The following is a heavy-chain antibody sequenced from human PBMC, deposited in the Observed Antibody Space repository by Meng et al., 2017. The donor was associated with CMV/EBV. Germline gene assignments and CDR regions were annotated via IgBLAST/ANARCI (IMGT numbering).Heavy chain of an antibody. CDR2: VYWNDDQ. CDR1: VHSLSPSGGG. CDR3: AHRRGVSWSGRAPDAFDI. D-gene: IGHD3-3*01. Sequence: SGSLLVSCTQSVLPFCTFSVHSLSPSGGGGRGSRQPPGNALEWLALVYWNDDQRYSPSLKSRPTITKDTSRNPVVLTMTNIDPVDTATYSFAHRRGVSWSGRAPDAFDIWGQGTMVTVSS. J-gene: IGHJ3*02. V-gene: IGHV2-5*01.